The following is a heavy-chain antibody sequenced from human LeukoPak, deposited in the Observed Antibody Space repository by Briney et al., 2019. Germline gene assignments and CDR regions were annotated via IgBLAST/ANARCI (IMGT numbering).Heavy chain of an antibody. CDR3: ARSAYYYDSSGYYRPGAFDI. Sequence: GESLKIPCKGSGYSFTSYWIGWARQMPGKGLEWMGITYPGDSDARYSPSFQGQVTISADKSISTAYLEWSSLKASDTGMYYCARSAYYYDSSGYYRPGAFDIWGEGTMVTVSS. D-gene: IGHD3-22*01. V-gene: IGHV5-51*01. J-gene: IGHJ3*02. CDR2: TYPGDSDA. CDR1: GYSFTSYW.